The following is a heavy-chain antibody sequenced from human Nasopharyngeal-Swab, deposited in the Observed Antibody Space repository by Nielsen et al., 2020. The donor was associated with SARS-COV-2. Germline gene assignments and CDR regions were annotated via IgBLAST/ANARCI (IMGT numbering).Heavy chain of an antibody. CDR2: ISFNSSYI. Sequence: GGSLRLSCAASGFIFTSYNMNWVRQAPAKGLEWVSSISFNSSYIYYADSVKGRFTLSRDNAKKSLYLQMNSLRAEGSAVYYCARSKISPSSYYDSSGYYGSYGMDVWGQGTTVTVSS. D-gene: IGHD3-22*01. CDR1: GFIFTSYN. CDR3: ARSKISPSSYYDSSGYYGSYGMDV. J-gene: IGHJ6*02. V-gene: IGHV3-21*01.